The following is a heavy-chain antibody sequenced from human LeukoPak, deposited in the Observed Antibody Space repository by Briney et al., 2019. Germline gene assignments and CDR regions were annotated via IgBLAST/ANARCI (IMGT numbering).Heavy chain of an antibody. CDR2: IIPNSGGT. CDR3: AFSVGATMGFDY. V-gene: IGHV1-2*02. CDR1: GYTFTGYY. J-gene: IGHJ4*02. Sequence: ASVKVTCKASGYTFTGYYMHWVRQAPGQGLEWMGWIIPNSGGTNYAQKFQGRVTMTRDTSISTAYMELSRLRSDDTAVYYCAFSVGATMGFDYWGQGTLVTVSS. D-gene: IGHD1-26*01.